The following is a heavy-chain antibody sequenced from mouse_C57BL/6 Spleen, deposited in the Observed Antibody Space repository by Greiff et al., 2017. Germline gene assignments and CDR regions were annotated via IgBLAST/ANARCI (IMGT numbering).Heavy chain of an antibody. CDR2: IDPSDSYT. V-gene: IGHV1-59*01. J-gene: IGHJ4*01. Sequence: QVQLKQPGAELVRPGTSVKLSCKASGYTFTSYWMHWVKQRPGQGLEWIGVIDPSDSYTNYNQKFKGKATLTVDTSSSTAYMQLSSLTSEDSAVYYCARSDAMDDWGQGTSVTVSS. CDR3: ARSDAMDD. CDR1: GYTFTSYW.